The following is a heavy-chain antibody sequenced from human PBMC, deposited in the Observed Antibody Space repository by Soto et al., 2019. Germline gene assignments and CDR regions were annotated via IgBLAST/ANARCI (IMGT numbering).Heavy chain of an antibody. CDR2: ISDDGGKK. CDR3: AREYSSSWYEIDY. CDR1: GFTFSSYA. V-gene: IGHV3-30-3*01. Sequence: QVQLVESGGGVVQSGRSLRLSCAASGFTFSSYALHWVRQAPGKGLEWVAVISDDGGKKYYTDSVKGRFTISRDNPKNTLYLQMNSLRAEDTAVYYCAREYSSSWYEIDYWGQGTLVTVSS. J-gene: IGHJ4*02. D-gene: IGHD6-13*01.